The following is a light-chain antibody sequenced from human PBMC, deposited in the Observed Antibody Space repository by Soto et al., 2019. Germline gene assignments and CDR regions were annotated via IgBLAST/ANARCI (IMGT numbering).Light chain of an antibody. CDR1: QSVLYTSNNKNY. V-gene: IGKV4-1*01. CDR2: WAS. J-gene: IGKJ1*01. CDR3: QQYYSKPRT. Sequence: DIVMTQSPDSLPVSLGERATINYKSSQSVLYTSNNKNYLAWYQQKPGQSPKLLIYWASTRESGVPDRFSGSGSGTDFTLTISSLQAEDVAVYYCQQYYSKPRTFGQGTKVEIK.